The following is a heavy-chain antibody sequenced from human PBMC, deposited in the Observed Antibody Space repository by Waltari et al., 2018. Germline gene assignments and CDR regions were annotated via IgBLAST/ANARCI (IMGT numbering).Heavy chain of an antibody. J-gene: IGHJ3*02. V-gene: IGHV1-2*06. CDR2: INPNSGGT. CDR3: ARGRDIVVVPAASDAFDI. D-gene: IGHD2-2*01. CDR1: GYTFTGYY. Sequence: QVQLVQSGAEVKKPGASVKVSCKASGYTFTGYYMHWVRQAPGQGLEWMGRINPNSGGTNYAQKFQGRVTMTRDTSISTAYMELSRLRSDDTAVYYCARGRDIVVVPAASDAFDIWGQGTMVTVSS.